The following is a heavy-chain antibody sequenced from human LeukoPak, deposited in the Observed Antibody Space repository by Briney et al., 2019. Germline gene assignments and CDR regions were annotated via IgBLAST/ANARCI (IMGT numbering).Heavy chain of an antibody. Sequence: GGSLRLSCAASGFTFSSYAMHWVRQAPGKGLEWVAVISYDGSNKYYADSVKGRFTISRDNSKNTLYLQMNSLRAEDTAVYYCARGYKGYYWGQGTLVTVSS. CDR3: ARGYKGYY. CDR1: GFTFSSYA. J-gene: IGHJ4*02. D-gene: IGHD5-24*01. CDR2: ISYDGSNK. V-gene: IGHV3-30-3*01.